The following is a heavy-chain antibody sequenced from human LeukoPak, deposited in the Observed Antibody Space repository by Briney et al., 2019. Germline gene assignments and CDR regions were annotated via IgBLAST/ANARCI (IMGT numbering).Heavy chain of an antibody. V-gene: IGHV4-39*01. CDR3: ARQSCSSTSCYFSFGGAYEY. CDR2: ISYSGST. Sequence: SETLSLTCTISGGSISTSHYWGWIRQAPGKGLEWIGSISYSGSTYYNPPVKSRISISVDTSKNQFSLPLSSVPAADTAVYYCARQSCSSTSCYFSFGGAYEYWGQGTLVTVSS. D-gene: IGHD2-2*01. CDR1: GGSISTSHY. J-gene: IGHJ4*02.